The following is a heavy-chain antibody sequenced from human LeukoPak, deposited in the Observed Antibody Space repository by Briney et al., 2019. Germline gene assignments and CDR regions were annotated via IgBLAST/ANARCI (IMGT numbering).Heavy chain of an antibody. D-gene: IGHD3-10*01. CDR3: ARVGSGSYRY. Sequence: PSETLSLTCAVYGGSFSGYYWSWIRQPPGKGLEWIGEINHSGSTNYNPSLKSRVTISVDTSKNQFSLKLSSVTAADTAVYYCARVGSGSYRYWGQGTLVTVSS. CDR2: INHSGST. CDR1: GGSFSGYY. J-gene: IGHJ4*02. V-gene: IGHV4-34*01.